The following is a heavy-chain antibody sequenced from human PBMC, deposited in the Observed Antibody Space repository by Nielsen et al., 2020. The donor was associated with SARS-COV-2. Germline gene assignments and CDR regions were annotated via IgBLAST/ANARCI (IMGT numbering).Heavy chain of an antibody. CDR3: AKGNYGDYVDYYGMDV. D-gene: IGHD4-17*01. Sequence: GESLKISCAASGFTFSSYGMHWVRQAPGKGLEWVAVIWYDGSNKYYADSVKGRFTISRDNSKNTLYLQMDSLRAEDTAVYYCAKGNYGDYVDYYGMDVWGQGTTVTVSS. V-gene: IGHV3-33*06. J-gene: IGHJ6*02. CDR1: GFTFSSYG. CDR2: IWYDGSNK.